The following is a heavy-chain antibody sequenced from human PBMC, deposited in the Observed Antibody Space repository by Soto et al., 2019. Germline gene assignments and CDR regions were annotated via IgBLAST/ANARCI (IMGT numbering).Heavy chain of an antibody. CDR1: WGPLNFFA. CDR3: ALSYGSYHYGAY. D-gene: IGHD3-16*01. V-gene: IGHV1-69*15. J-gene: IGHJ4*02. CDR2: INPLFYVP. Sequence: LVEFGGEGKKPGASGKGFWQGSWGPLNFFAVTRVRQAPGHGLPWVGRINPLFYVPHYAQKFRGRITITADEASSTTHMELSGLISDDTATYNCALSYGSYHYGAYWGQGTPVAVSS.